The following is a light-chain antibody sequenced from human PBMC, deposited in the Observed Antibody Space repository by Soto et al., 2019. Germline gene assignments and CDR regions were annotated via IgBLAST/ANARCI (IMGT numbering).Light chain of an antibody. CDR3: QQYGSARWT. CDR2: GPS. V-gene: IGKV3-20*01. CDR1: QSVSSSY. Sequence: EIVLTQSPGTLSLSPGERPTLSCRASQSVSSSYLAWHQQNRGQAPRPLIYGPSSRATGIPDRFSGSGSGTDFTLTISRLEPEEFAVYYCQQYGSARWTFGQGTKVEIK. J-gene: IGKJ1*01.